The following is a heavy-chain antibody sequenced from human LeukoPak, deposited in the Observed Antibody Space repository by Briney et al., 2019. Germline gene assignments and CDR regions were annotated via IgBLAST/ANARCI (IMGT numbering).Heavy chain of an antibody. J-gene: IGHJ4*02. Sequence: GGSLRLSCAASGFTFSSYWMSWVRQAPGKGLEWVANIKQDGSEKYYVDSVKGRFTISRDNAKNSLYLQMNSLRAEDTAVYYCAGAGQWLAPDYFDYWGQGTLVTVSS. CDR2: IKQDGSEK. D-gene: IGHD6-19*01. CDR1: GFTFSSYW. CDR3: AGAGQWLAPDYFDY. V-gene: IGHV3-7*01.